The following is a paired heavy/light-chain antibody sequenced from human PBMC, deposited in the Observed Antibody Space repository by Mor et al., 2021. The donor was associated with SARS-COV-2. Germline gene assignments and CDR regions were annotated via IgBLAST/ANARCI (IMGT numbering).Light chain of an antibody. Sequence: DIVMTQTPLSSPVTLGQPASISCRSSQSLVHSDGNTYLSWFQQRPGQPPRLLIYEISKRFFGVPDRFSGSGAGTDFTLKISRVEAEDVGVYYCMQATQFPPYTFGQGTKLEIK. CDR1: QSLVHSDGNTY. J-gene: IGKJ2*01. CDR3: MQATQFPPYT. CDR2: EIS. V-gene: IGKV2-24*01.
Heavy chain of an antibody. J-gene: IGHJ4*02. D-gene: IGHD3-10*01. V-gene: IGHV3-48*03. CDR1: GFTFSNFE. CDR2: ISHNSGIK. CDR3: ARLRWLLPETYG. Sequence: EVQLVESGGGLVQPGGSLRLSCAASGFTFSNFEMNWVRQAPGKGLEWVSYISHNSGIKHYADSVKGRFTISRDNAKNSLHLQMNSLRAEDTAVYYCARLRWLLPETYGWGQGTLVTVSS.